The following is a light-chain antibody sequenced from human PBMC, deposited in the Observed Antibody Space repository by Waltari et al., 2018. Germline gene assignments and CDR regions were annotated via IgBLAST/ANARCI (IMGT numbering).Light chain of an antibody. CDR1: SSDVCGYNY. CDR3: SSYTSSVTWV. J-gene: IGLJ3*02. CDR2: DVT. V-gene: IGLV2-14*01. Sequence: QSALTQPASVSGSPGQSITISCAGTSSDVCGYNYVSWFQQHPGKAPKLMIYDVTKRPSGVSNRFSGSKSGNTASLTISGLQAEDEADYYCSSYTSSVTWVFGGGTKLTVL.